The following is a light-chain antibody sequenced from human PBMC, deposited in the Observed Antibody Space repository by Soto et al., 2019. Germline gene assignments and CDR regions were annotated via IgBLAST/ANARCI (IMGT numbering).Light chain of an antibody. CDR3: GTWDSSLGAVL. V-gene: IGLV1-51*02. CDR1: SSNIGKNY. CDR2: ENN. J-gene: IGLJ2*01. Sequence: SALTQPPSVSAAPGEKVTISCSGSSSNIGKNYVSWYQQLPGTPPKLLIHENNKRPSGIPDRFSGSKSGTSATLGITGLQTGDEADYYCGTWDSSLGAVLFGGGTKVTVL.